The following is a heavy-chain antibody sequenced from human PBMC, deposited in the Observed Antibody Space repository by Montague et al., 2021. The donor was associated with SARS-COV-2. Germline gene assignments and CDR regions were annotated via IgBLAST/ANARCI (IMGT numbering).Heavy chain of an antibody. CDR1: GVSFSGYY. CDR2: INHSGRT. Sequence: SEPLSLTCAVYGVSFSGYYRSWIRQAPGRGLEWIGEINHSGRTNYNPSLKSRVTISVDTSTNQFSLNLNSVTAADTAVYYCTRGPVFSNSWYSLPTLDQRPSRYFDLWGRGTLVIVSS. V-gene: IGHV4-34*01. D-gene: IGHD6-13*01. J-gene: IGHJ2*01. CDR3: TRGPVFSNSWYSLPTLDQRPSRYFDL.